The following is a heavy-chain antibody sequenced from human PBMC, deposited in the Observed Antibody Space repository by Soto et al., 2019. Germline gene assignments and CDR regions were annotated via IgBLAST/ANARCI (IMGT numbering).Heavy chain of an antibody. D-gene: IGHD6-6*01. CDR3: AQSSLAFDI. J-gene: IGHJ3*02. Sequence: GGSLRLSCAASGFSIRDYYMNWIRQAPGKGLEWLAYISQSYSYTNYADSVKGRFTISRDNANDSVYLQMNSLRADDSAVYYCAQSSLAFDIWGQGTMVTVSS. V-gene: IGHV3-11*06. CDR1: GFSIRDYY. CDR2: ISQSYSYT.